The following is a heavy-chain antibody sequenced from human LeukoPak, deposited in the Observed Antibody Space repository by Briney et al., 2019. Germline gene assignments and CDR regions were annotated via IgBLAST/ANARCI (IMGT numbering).Heavy chain of an antibody. CDR3: ARVPSYYYYYMDV. J-gene: IGHJ6*03. CDR2: INHSGST. Sequence: PSETLSLTCAVYGGSFSGYYWSWIRQPPGKGLEWIGEINHSGSTNYNPSLKSRVTISVDTSKNQFSLQLSSVTAADTAVYYCARVPSYYYYYMDVWGKGTTVTVSS. CDR1: GGSFSGYY. V-gene: IGHV4-34*01.